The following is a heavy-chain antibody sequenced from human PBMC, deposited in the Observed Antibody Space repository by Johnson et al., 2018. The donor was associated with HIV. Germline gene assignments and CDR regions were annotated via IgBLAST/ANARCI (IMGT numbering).Heavy chain of an antibody. CDR3: ARRIAAADDAFDI. Sequence: QVRLVESGGGVVQPGRSLRLSCAASGFTFSTYAMHWVRQAPGKGLEWVAVISYDGSNKYYADSVKGRFTISRNNSKNTLYLQMNSLRAEDTAMYYCARRIAAADDAFDIWGQGTMVTVSS. V-gene: IGHV3-30*04. D-gene: IGHD6-25*01. CDR2: ISYDGSNK. J-gene: IGHJ3*02. CDR1: GFTFSTYA.